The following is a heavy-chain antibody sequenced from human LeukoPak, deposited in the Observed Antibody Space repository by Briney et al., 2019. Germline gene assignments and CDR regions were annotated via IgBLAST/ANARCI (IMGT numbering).Heavy chain of an antibody. CDR1: GYTFTTYA. V-gene: IGHV1-3*01. D-gene: IGHD3-3*02. J-gene: IGHJ2*01. CDR3: ASNAHFWSGYTGDL. Sequence: PSVKVSCKASGYTFTTYAIHWVRQAPGRSLAWMGRINAGNGDAKYSQNFHDRITITRDTSASTVYMELTSLRSEDTAVYYCASNAHFWSGYTGDLWGRGTLVTVSS. CDR2: INAGNGDA.